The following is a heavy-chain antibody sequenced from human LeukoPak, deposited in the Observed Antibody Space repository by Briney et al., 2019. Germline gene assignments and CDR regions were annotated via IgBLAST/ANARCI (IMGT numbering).Heavy chain of an antibody. CDR3: ARDPSFEEQAVGWFDP. J-gene: IGHJ5*02. D-gene: IGHD3-10*01. V-gene: IGHV4-59*01. Sequence: SETLSLTCTVSGGSISSYYWSWIRQPPGKGLEWIGYIHYSGSTNYNPSLKSRVTISVDTSKNQFSLKLSSVTAADTAVYYCARDPSFEEQAVGWFDPWGQGTLVTVSS. CDR1: GGSISSYY. CDR2: IHYSGST.